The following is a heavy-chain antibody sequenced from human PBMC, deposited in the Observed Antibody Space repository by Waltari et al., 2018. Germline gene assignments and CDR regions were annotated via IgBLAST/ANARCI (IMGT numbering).Heavy chain of an antibody. V-gene: IGHV5-51*01. J-gene: IGHJ3*02. CDR3: ARGLEQNRINDAFDI. Sequence: EVQLVQSGAEAKKVGESLRIACKGSGYNFMNYWIGWVRQMPGKGLEWMGGIYPGDSGTRYRPSFRGQVTMSADKSISTAYLQWTSLKASDTGVYYCARGLEQNRINDAFDIWGQGTLVTVSS. CDR1: GYNFMNYW. CDR2: IYPGDSGT.